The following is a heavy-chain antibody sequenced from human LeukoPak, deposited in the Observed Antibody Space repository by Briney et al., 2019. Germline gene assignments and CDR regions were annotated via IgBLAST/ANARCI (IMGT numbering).Heavy chain of an antibody. CDR2: ISWNSGSI. V-gene: IGHV3-9*01. CDR3: AKGTGDYGDWTFDY. J-gene: IGHJ4*02. D-gene: IGHD4-17*01. Sequence: GGSLRLSCAASGFTFDDYAMHWVRQAPGKGLEWVSGISWNSGSIGYADSVKGRLTISRDNAKNSLYLQMNSLRAEDTALYYCAKGTGDYGDWTFDYWGQGTLVTVSS. CDR1: GFTFDDYA.